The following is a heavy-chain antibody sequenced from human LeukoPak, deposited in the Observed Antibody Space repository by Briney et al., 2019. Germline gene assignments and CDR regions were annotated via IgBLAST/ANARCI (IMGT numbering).Heavy chain of an antibody. Sequence: PGGSLRLSCAASGFTFSSQPMSWVRQAPGKGLEWVSVISGSGGSTYCADSVKGRFTISRDNAKNSLYLQMNSLRAEDSAVYYCARDSSITIFGVVLNWFDPWGQGTLVTVSS. J-gene: IGHJ5*02. CDR1: GFTFSSQP. CDR2: ISGSGGST. D-gene: IGHD3-3*01. CDR3: ARDSSITIFGVVLNWFDP. V-gene: IGHV3-23*01.